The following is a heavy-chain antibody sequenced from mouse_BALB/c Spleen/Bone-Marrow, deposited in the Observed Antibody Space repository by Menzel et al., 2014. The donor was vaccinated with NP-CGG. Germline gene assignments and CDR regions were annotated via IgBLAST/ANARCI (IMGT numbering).Heavy chain of an antibody. J-gene: IGHJ4*01. D-gene: IGHD1-1*01. CDR1: GFTFSNYY. CDR2: INRSGGST. V-gene: IGHV5-6-2*01. Sequence: EVKLMESGGGSVKLGGSLKLSCAASGFTFSNYYMSWVRQTPEERLELVAAINRSGGSTYYPDTVKGRFTISRDDAKNTLYLQMSSLKSEDTALYYCARYGSSYAMDYWGQGTSVTVSS. CDR3: ARYGSSYAMDY.